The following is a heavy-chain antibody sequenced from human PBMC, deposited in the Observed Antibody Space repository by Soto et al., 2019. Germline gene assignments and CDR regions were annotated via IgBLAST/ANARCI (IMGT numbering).Heavy chain of an antibody. D-gene: IGHD3-9*01. Sequence: ASVKVSCKASGYTFIGYYMHWVRQAPGRGLEWMGWINPDIGGTNYAQKFQGRVTMTRDTSISTVYMELSRLRSDDTAVYYCARDSHYDILTGYSRNAFDIWGQGTVVTVSS. V-gene: IGHV1-2*02. CDR1: GYTFIGYY. J-gene: IGHJ3*02. CDR3: ARDSHYDILTGYSRNAFDI. CDR2: INPDIGGT.